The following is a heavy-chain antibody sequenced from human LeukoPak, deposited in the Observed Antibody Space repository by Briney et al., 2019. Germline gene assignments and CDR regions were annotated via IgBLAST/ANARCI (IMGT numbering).Heavy chain of an antibody. J-gene: IGHJ4*02. CDR2: IKQDGSEK. CDR3: AGGVFGVVIDY. Sequence: GGSLRLSCAASGFTFSSYWMHWVRQDPGKGLEWVANIKQDGSEKYYVDSVKGRFTISRDNAKNSLYLQMDSLRAEDTAVYYCAGGVFGVVIDYWGQGTLVTVSS. V-gene: IGHV3-7*04. CDR1: GFTFSSYW. D-gene: IGHD3-3*01.